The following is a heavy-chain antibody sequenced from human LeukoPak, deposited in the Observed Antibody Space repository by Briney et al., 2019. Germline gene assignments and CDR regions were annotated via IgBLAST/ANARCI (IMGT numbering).Heavy chain of an antibody. CDR3: ARDRTGNTAIDY. Sequence: GGSLRLSCAASGFTFSTYWMHWVRQAPGKGLGWVSRTHSDARSTSYADSVNGRFTISRDNAKNTLYLQMNSLRDEDTAVYYCARDRTGNTAIDYWGQGTLVTVSS. D-gene: IGHD5-18*01. CDR1: GFTFSTYW. J-gene: IGHJ4*02. CDR2: THSDARST. V-gene: IGHV3-74*01.